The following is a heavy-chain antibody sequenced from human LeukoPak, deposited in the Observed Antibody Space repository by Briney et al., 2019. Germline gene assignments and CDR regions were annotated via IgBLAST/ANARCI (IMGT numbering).Heavy chain of an antibody. CDR3: AKTYGDYESFDY. CDR2: ISGSGGST. CDR1: GFAFSSYA. D-gene: IGHD4-17*01. Sequence: PGGSLRLSCAASGFAFSSYAMNWVRQAPGKGLQWVSAISGSGGSTYYADSVKGRFTISRDNSKNTLYLQMNSLRAEDTAVYYCAKTYGDYESFDYWGQGTLVTVSS. V-gene: IGHV3-23*01. J-gene: IGHJ4*02.